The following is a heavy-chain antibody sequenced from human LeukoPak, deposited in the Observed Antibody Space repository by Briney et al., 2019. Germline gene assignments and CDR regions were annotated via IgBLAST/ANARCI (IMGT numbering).Heavy chain of an antibody. J-gene: IGHJ3*02. CDR3: AREVLNVKIVDQPDAFHI. CDR2: INPNNGDA. CDR1: GYRFTDYY. V-gene: IGHV1-2*02. D-gene: IGHD2-21*01. Sequence: ASVKVSCRASGYRFTDYYIHWVREAPGQGLEWMGLINPNNGDATYAQKFQDRVSLTRDTSISTAYMEMSRLTSGDTAIYYAREVLNVKIVDQPDAFHIWGQGTVVTVSS.